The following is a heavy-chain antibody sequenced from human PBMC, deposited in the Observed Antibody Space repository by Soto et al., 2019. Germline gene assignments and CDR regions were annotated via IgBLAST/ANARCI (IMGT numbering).Heavy chain of an antibody. J-gene: IGHJ4*02. Sequence: QVQLVQSGAEVKKPGASVKVSCKASGYTFTSYDISWVRQAPGQGLEWMGWISAYNGNTNYAQKLQGRVTMTTDTSTSTAYMELRSLRSDDTAVYYCARVKRYYCSGGSCYPSLFDYWGQGTLVTVSS. CDR3: ARVKRYYCSGGSCYPSLFDY. V-gene: IGHV1-18*01. CDR2: ISAYNGNT. D-gene: IGHD2-15*01. CDR1: GYTFTSYD.